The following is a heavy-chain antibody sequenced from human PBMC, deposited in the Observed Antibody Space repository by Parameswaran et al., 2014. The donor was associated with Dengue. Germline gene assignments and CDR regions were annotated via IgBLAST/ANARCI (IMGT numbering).Heavy chain of an antibody. V-gene: IGHV3-23*01. CDR2: ISAGGDNT. D-gene: IGHD2-8*01. CDR3: AKRYCATAKCYWVDY. Sequence: VRQAPRKGLEWVSTISAGGDNTDYAGSVRGRFTISRDDSKNMLYLQMNSLRAEDTAIYYCAKRYCATAKCYWVDYWGQGTLVTVSS. J-gene: IGHJ4*02.